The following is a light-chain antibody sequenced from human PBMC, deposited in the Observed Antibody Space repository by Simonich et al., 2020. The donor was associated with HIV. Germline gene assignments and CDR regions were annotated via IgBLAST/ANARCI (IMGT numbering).Light chain of an antibody. CDR3: QTWGTGIGV. Sequence: QLVLTQSPSASASLGASVKLTCTLSSGHSTYAIAWHQQQPEKGPRYLTKFNSDGSHNKGAGIPDRFSGSSSGAERYLTITSLQSEDEADYYCQTWGTGIGVFGGGTKLTVL. V-gene: IGLV4-69*01. CDR2: FNSDGSH. CDR1: SGHSTYA. J-gene: IGLJ3*02.